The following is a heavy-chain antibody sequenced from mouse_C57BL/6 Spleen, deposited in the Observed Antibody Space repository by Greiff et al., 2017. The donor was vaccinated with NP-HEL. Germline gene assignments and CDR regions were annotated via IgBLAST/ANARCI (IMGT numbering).Heavy chain of an antibody. CDR3: ARTITTVRAMDY. J-gene: IGHJ4*01. Sequence: EVQRVESGGGLVQPGGSLKLSCAASGFTFSDYYMYWVRQTPEKRLEWVAYISNGGGSTYYPDTVKGRFTISRDNAKNTLYLQMSRLKSEDTAMYYCARTITTVRAMDYWGQGTSVTVSS. V-gene: IGHV5-12*01. D-gene: IGHD1-1*01. CDR1: GFTFSDYY. CDR2: ISNGGGST.